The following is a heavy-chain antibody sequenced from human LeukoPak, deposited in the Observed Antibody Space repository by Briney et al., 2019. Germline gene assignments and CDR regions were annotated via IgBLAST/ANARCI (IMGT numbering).Heavy chain of an antibody. CDR1: GGTFSSYA. Sequence: ASVKVSCKASGGTFSSYAISWVRQAPGQGLEWMGRINPSSGGTNYAQKFQGRVTMTGDTSINTAYMDLSSLRFDDTAVYYCARGPSGSDYWGQGTLVTVSS. V-gene: IGHV1-2*06. CDR3: ARGPSGSDY. D-gene: IGHD3-10*01. J-gene: IGHJ4*02. CDR2: INPSSGGT.